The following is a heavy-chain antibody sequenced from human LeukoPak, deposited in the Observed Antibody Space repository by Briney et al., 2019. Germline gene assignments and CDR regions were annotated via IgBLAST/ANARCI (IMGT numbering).Heavy chain of an antibody. J-gene: IGHJ4*02. V-gene: IGHV3-48*04. CDR3: ASRFY. CDR1: GLTFSNYS. Sequence: GGSLRLSCTASGLTFSNYSMNWVRQAPGKGLEWLSYIKRNSNTIYYADSVKGRFFISRDNAEKSLYLQTNSLRVEDTGVYFCASRFYWGQGALVTVSS. CDR2: IKRNSNTI.